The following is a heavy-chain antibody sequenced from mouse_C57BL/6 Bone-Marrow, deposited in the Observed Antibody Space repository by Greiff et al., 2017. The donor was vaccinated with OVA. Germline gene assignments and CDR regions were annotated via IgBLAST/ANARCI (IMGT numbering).Heavy chain of an antibody. CDR2: INPNYGTT. CDR3: ARGRRGWDVNAMDY. J-gene: IGHJ4*01. CDR1: GYSFTDYN. D-gene: IGHD4-1*01. Sequence: VHVKQSGPELVKPGASVKISCKASGYSFTDYNMNWVKQSNGKSLEWIGVINPNYGTTSYNQKFKGKATLTVDQSSSTAYMQLNSLTSEDSAVYYCARGRRGWDVNAMDYWGQGTSVTVSS. V-gene: IGHV1-39*01.